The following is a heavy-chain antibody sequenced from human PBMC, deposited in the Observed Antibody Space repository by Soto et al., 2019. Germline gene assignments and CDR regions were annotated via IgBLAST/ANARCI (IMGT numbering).Heavy chain of an antibody. CDR2: IYHSGST. J-gene: IGHJ4*02. V-gene: IGHV4-31*03. D-gene: IGHD1-26*01. Sequence: QVQLQESGPGLVKPSQTLSLTCTVSGGSISSGGYYWSWIRQHPGKGLEWIGYIYHSGSTYYNPSLKSRVTMSVDTSKNQFSLKLSSVTAADTAVYYCARVSLSGVVGAYYFDYWGQGTLVTVSS. CDR3: ARVSLSGVVGAYYFDY. CDR1: GGSISSGGYY.